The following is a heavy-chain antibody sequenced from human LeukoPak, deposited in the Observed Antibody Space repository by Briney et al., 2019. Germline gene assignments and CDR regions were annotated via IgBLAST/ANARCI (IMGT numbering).Heavy chain of an antibody. Sequence: PSETLSLTCAVYGGSFSGYYWSWIRQPPGKGLEWIGEINHSGSTNYNPSLKSRVTISVDTSKNQFSLKLSSVTAADTAVYYCARSGSGWENFDYWGQGTLVTVSS. CDR1: GGSFSGYY. CDR2: INHSGST. J-gene: IGHJ4*02. CDR3: ARSGSGWENFDY. D-gene: IGHD6-19*01. V-gene: IGHV4-34*01.